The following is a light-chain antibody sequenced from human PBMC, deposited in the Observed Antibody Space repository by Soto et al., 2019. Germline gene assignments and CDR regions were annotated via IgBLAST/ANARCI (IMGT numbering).Light chain of an antibody. CDR2: GAS. CDR3: QQYNNWPPYT. V-gene: IGKV3-15*01. J-gene: IGKJ2*01. Sequence: EIVMTQSPATRSVSPGERATLSCRASQSVSGNLAWYQQKPGQAPRLLIYGASTRATGIPARFSGSGSGTEFTLTISSLQSEDFAVYYCQQYNNWPPYTFGQGTKVDIK. CDR1: QSVSGN.